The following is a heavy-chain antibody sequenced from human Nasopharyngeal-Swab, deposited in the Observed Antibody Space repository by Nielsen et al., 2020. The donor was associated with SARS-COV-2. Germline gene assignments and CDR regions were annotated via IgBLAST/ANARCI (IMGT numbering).Heavy chain of an antibody. CDR3: ARATIVAVVAATSYYYYYMDV. Sequence: SETLSLTCTVSGGSISSGGYYWSWIRQHPGKGLEWIGYIYYSGSTYYNPSLKSRVTISVDTSKNQFSLKLSSVTAADTAVYYCARATIVAVVAATSYYYYYMDVWGKGTTVTVSS. V-gene: IGHV4-31*03. CDR1: GGSISSGGYY. CDR2: IYYSGST. J-gene: IGHJ6*03. D-gene: IGHD2-15*01.